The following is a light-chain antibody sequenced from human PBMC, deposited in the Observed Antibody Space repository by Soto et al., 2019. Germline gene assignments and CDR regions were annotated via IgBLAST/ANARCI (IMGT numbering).Light chain of an antibody. Sequence: DIQMTQSPSSLSASVGDRVTITCQASQNINNYLNWYQHKPGRXPXXLIYDASNLEAGVPSRFRGSASGTDFTFTISRLQPEDIASDDCQQYENLPTFGQGTRLEIK. J-gene: IGKJ5*01. CDR3: QQYENLPT. V-gene: IGKV1-33*01. CDR1: QNINNY. CDR2: DAS.